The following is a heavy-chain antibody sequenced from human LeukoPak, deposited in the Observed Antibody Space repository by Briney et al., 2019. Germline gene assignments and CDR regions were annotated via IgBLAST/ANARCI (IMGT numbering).Heavy chain of an antibody. CDR3: AREVSTVTGSFDY. J-gene: IGHJ4*02. Sequence: GGSLRLSCAASGFTFSSYAMHRVRQAPGKGLEWVAVISYDGSNKYYADSVKGRFTISRDNSKNTLYLQMNSLRAEDTAVYYCAREVSTVTGSFDYWGQGTLVTVSS. CDR2: ISYDGSNK. D-gene: IGHD4-11*01. V-gene: IGHV3-30-3*01. CDR1: GFTFSSYA.